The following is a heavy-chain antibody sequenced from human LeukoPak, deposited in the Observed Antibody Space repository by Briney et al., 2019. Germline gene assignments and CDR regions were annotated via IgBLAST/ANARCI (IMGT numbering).Heavy chain of an antibody. J-gene: IGHJ4*02. Sequence: GGSLRLSCAASGFTFSSYSMSWVRQAPGKGLEWVSAISGSGGSTYYADSVKGLFTISRDNTKNTLYPQINSLRSEDTAVYYCAKEGRYYDFWSGYYHFDYWGQGTLVTVSS. CDR1: GFTFSSYS. CDR2: ISGSGGST. CDR3: AKEGRYYDFWSGYYHFDY. V-gene: IGHV3-23*01. D-gene: IGHD3-3*01.